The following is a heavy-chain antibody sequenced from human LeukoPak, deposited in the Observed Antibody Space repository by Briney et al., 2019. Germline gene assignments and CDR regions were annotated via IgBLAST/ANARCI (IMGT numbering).Heavy chain of an antibody. D-gene: IGHD5-18*01. CDR3: ASTANNWFDP. J-gene: IGHJ5*02. Sequence: PGGSLRLSCAASEFSFGSNWMSWVRQAPGKGLEWVAVIKPDASEKYYVDSLKGRFTISRDNAKNSLFLQMNSLRVEDTAVYYCASTANNWFDPWGQGTLVTVSS. CDR1: EFSFGSNW. V-gene: IGHV3-7*05. CDR2: IKPDASEK.